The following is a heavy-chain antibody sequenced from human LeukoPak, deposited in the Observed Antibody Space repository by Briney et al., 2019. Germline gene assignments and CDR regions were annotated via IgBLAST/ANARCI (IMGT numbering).Heavy chain of an antibody. CDR1: GFIFSDYY. J-gene: IGHJ2*01. Sequence: GGSLRLSCAASGFIFSDYYMSWIRQAPGKGLEWVSYISSGGSTIYYADSVKGRFTISRDNAKNSLYLQMNSLRADDTAVYYCARVRGSWYFDLWGRGTLVTVSS. V-gene: IGHV3-11*01. CDR2: ISSGGSTI. D-gene: IGHD3-10*01. CDR3: ARVRGSWYFDL.